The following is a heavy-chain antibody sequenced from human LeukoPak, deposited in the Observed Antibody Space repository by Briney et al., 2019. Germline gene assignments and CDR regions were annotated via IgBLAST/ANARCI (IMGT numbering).Heavy chain of an antibody. D-gene: IGHD2-21*01. V-gene: IGHV3-64*01. Sequence: GGSLRLSCAASGSTFSTYAMHWVRQAPGKGLEYVSAISSNGGSTYYANSVKGRFTISRDNSKNTLYLQMGSLRAEDMAVYYCARGAKGDLYDYWGQGTLVTVSS. CDR2: ISSNGGST. J-gene: IGHJ4*02. CDR1: GSTFSTYA. CDR3: ARGAKGDLYDY.